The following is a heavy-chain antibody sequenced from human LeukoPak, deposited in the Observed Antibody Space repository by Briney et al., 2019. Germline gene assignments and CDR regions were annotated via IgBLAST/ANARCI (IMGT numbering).Heavy chain of an antibody. J-gene: IGHJ5*02. CDR1: GYTFTGYY. CDR3: ARDRIAAAGQLYNWFDP. V-gene: IGHV1-2*06. CDR2: INPNSGGT. Sequence: ASVKVSCKASGYTFTGYYMHWVRQAPGQGLEWMGRINPNSGGTNYAQKFQGRATMTRDTSISTAYMELSRLRSDDTAVYYCARDRIAAAGQLYNWFDPWGQGTLVTVSS. D-gene: IGHD6-13*01.